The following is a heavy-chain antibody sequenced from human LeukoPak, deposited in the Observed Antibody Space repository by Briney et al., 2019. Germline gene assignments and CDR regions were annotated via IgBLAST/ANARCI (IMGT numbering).Heavy chain of an antibody. D-gene: IGHD1-26*01. J-gene: IGHJ3*02. CDR3: AKRGVGPPDAFDI. Sequence: GESLKISCKVSGYRFTNYWIGWVRQMPGKGLEWMGIIHPGDSHTIYSPSFQGQVTISAVKSISTAYLQWSTLKASDTAMYYCAKRGVGPPDAFDIWGLGTMVTVSS. CDR2: IHPGDSHT. V-gene: IGHV5-51*01. CDR1: GYRFTNYW.